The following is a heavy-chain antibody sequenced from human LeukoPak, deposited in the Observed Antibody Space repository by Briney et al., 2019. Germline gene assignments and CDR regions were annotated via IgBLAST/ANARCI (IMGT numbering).Heavy chain of an antibody. V-gene: IGHV4-34*01. D-gene: IGHD1-26*01. CDR1: GGSFSGYY. Sequence: PSETLSLTRAVYGGSFSGYYWSWIRQPPGKGLEWIGEINHSGSTNYNPSLKSRVTISVDTSKNQFSLKVTSLTAADTAVYYCARREYSGSYLIIDYWGQGTLVTVSS. CDR2: INHSGST. CDR3: ARREYSGSYLIIDY. J-gene: IGHJ4*02.